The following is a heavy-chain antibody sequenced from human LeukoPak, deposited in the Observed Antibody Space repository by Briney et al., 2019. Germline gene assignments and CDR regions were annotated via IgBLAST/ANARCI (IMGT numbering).Heavy chain of an antibody. D-gene: IGHD3-10*01. Sequence: ASVKVSCKASGYTFTGYYMHWVRQAPGQGLEWMGWINPNSGGTNYAQKFQGRVTMTRDTSISTAYMELGRLRSDDTAVYYCARVFEAFGEPYMDVWGKGTTVTISS. V-gene: IGHV1-2*02. CDR2: INPNSGGT. J-gene: IGHJ6*03. CDR3: ARVFEAFGEPYMDV. CDR1: GYTFTGYY.